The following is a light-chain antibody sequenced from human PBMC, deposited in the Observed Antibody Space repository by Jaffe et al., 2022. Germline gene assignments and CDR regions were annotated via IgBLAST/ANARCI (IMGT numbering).Light chain of an antibody. CDR2: WAF. J-gene: IGKJ3*01. Sequence: DVVMTQSPDSLAVSLGERATINCKASQSVLHSPSNRNYLAWYQRKPGQPPKVLISWAFSRASGVPERFSGSGSGTDFTLTISSLQAEDVAVYYCQQYHTNPVTFGPGTQVDLK. V-gene: IGKV4-1*01. CDR1: QSVLHSPSNRNY. CDR3: QQYHTNPVT.